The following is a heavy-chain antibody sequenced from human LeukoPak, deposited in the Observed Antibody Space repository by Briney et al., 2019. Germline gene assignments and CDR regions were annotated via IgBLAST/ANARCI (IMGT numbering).Heavy chain of an antibody. V-gene: IGHV3-23*01. Sequence: GGSLRLSCAASGFTFSSYAMSWVRQAPGKELEWVSAISGSGGSTYYADSVKGRFTISRDNSKNTLYLQMNSLRAEDTAVYYCAKAPETGSSSWYDYWGQGTLVTVSS. CDR2: ISGSGGST. CDR3: AKAPETGSSSWYDY. CDR1: GFTFSSYA. J-gene: IGHJ4*02. D-gene: IGHD6-13*01.